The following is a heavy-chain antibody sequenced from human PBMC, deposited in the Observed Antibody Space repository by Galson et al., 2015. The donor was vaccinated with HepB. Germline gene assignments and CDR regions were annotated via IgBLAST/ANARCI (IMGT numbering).Heavy chain of an antibody. CDR3: ARESVRAASRVSALHLDITKRHYMDV. J-gene: IGHJ6*03. D-gene: IGHD3-3*01. V-gene: IGHV1-3*04. CDR2: INTGNGNT. Sequence: SVKVSCKASGYDFTDFSMHWVRQAPGQRLEWMGWINTGNGNTKYSQKFQGRVSTARDTSTSTAYLELSRLTSEDTAVYYCARESVRAASRVSALHLDITKRHYMDVWGTGTTVTVSS. CDR1: GYDFTDFS.